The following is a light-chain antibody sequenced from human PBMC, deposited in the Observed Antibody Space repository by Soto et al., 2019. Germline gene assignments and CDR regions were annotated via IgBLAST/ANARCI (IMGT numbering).Light chain of an antibody. CDR1: SSDVGGYNY. J-gene: IGLJ2*01. Sequence: QSALTQPASVSGSPGQSITISCTGTSSDVGGYNYVSWYQQHPGKAPKLMIYDVSNRPSGVSNRFSGSKSGNTASLTISGLQAEDQADYYGNSYPTSSTRHVVFGGGTKLTVL. CDR3: NSYPTSSTRHVV. V-gene: IGLV2-14*01. CDR2: DVS.